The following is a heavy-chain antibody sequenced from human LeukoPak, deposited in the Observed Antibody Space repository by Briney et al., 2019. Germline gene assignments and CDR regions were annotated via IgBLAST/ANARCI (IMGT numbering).Heavy chain of an antibody. CDR1: GGSISSSSYY. J-gene: IGHJ5*02. V-gene: IGHV4-39*01. CDR3: ARGRLSLWFLGFDP. Sequence: TSSETLSLTCTVSGGSISSSSYYWGWIRQPPGKGLEWIGSIYYSGSTYYNPSLKSRVTISADTSKNQFSLKLSSVTAADTAVYYCARGRLSLWFLGFDPWGQGTLVTVSS. D-gene: IGHD3-10*01. CDR2: IYYSGST.